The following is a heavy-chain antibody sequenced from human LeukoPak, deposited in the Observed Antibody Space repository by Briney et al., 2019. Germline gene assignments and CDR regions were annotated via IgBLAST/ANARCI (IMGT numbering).Heavy chain of an antibody. J-gene: IGHJ3*02. CDR2: IIPILGIA. CDR3: ARDGLRYFEGAFDI. Sequence: SVKVSCKASERTFSSYAISWVRQAPEHGLEWMGRIIPILGIANYAQKFQGRVTITADKSTSTAYMELSSLRSEDTAVYYCARDGLRYFEGAFDIWGQGTMVTVPS. V-gene: IGHV1-69*04. D-gene: IGHD3-9*01. CDR1: ERTFSSYA.